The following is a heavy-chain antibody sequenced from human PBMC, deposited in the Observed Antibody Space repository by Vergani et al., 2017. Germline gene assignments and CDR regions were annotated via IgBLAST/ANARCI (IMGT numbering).Heavy chain of an antibody. J-gene: IGHJ4*02. CDR2: INPNSGGT. V-gene: IGHV1-2*02. CDR1: GYTLTDYF. D-gene: IGHD2-2*01. Sequence: QVQLVQSGAEVKKPGASVKVSCKASGYTLTDYFMQWVRQAPGQGLEWMGWINPNSGGTNYAQKFQGRVTMTRDTSISTAYMELSNLRSDDTAVYYWARVGTSSNRDYFDHWGQGTLVTVSS. CDR3: ARVGTSSNRDYFDH.